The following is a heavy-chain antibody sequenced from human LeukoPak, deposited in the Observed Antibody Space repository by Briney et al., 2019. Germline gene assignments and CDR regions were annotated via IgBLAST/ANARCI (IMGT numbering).Heavy chain of an antibody. Sequence: QPGGSLRLSCAASGFTFSTYAMHWVRQAPGMGLEWVTDIWFDGETEHFADSVKGRFTISRDNFKNTLYLQMNSLRAEDTAVYYCTRDRHCSNGVCQNPPGMDVWGQGTMVTVSS. V-gene: IGHV3-33*08. CDR1: GFTFSTYA. J-gene: IGHJ6*02. D-gene: IGHD2-8*01. CDR3: TRDRHCSNGVCQNPPGMDV. CDR2: IWFDGETE.